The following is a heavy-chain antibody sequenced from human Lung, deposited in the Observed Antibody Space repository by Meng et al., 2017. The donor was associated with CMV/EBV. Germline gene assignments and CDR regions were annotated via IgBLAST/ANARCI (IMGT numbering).Heavy chain of an antibody. CDR2: MFYSGST. V-gene: IGHV4-59*12. CDR3: ASDRIAAAGTHDY. J-gene: IGHJ4*02. D-gene: IGHD6-13*01. CDR1: GGSISSCY. Sequence: SETLSLXCTVSGGSISSCYWRWIRQPPGKGLEWIGYMFYSGSTNYSPSLKSRVTISVDTSKNQFSLKLSSVTAADTAVYYCASDRIAAAGTHDYWGQGTXVTVSS.